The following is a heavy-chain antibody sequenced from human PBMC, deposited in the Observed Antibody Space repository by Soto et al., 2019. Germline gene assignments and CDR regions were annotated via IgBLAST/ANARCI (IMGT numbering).Heavy chain of an antibody. CDR3: ARMSYFYDKWYFDL. Sequence: SETLSLTCTVSGASINNNDYYWSWIRHTPGKGLEWIGYVYYSGTTDYIPSLKSRLSMSIDKSQNQFTLKLNSVTAADTATYYCARMSYFYDKWYFDLWGRGTLVTVSS. J-gene: IGHJ2*01. D-gene: IGHD3-22*01. CDR2: VYYSGTT. CDR1: GASINNNDYY. V-gene: IGHV4-30-4*01.